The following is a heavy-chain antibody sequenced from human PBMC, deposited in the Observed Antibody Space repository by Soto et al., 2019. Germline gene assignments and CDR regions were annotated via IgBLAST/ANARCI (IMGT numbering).Heavy chain of an antibody. V-gene: IGHV3-7*01. CDR1: GFTFNRYW. CDR3: TRTISALPGDEY. Sequence: EVQLVESGGGLVQPGGSLRLSCAASGFTFNRYWMGWVRQAPGKGLEWLANIKQDGSEKYYVDSVRGRFTIPRDNVETSVFVQMNSLRAGDTAIYYCTRTISALPGDEYWGQGTLVTVSS. D-gene: IGHD6-6*01. CDR2: IKQDGSEK. J-gene: IGHJ4*02.